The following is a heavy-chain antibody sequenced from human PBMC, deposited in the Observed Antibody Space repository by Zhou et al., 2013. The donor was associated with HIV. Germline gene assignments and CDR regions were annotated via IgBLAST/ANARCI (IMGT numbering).Heavy chain of an antibody. D-gene: IGHD4-17*01. CDR3: ASGQDYGDYDY. CDR1: GYTYTNYG. CDR2: ISSYDGNT. J-gene: IGHJ4*02. Sequence: QVQLVQSETEVKKPGASVRVSCKTSGYTYTNYGISWLRQAPGQGLEWMGWISSYDGNTSYEQKFQGRVTMTTDSSTRTAYMDLRSLTSDDTAVYYCASGQDYGDYDYWGQGTLVTVSS. V-gene: IGHV1-18*01.